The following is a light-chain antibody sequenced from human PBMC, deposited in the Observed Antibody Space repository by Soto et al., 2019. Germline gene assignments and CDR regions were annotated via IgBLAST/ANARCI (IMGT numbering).Light chain of an antibody. CDR2: DAS. J-gene: IGKJ5*01. V-gene: IGKV3-11*01. Sequence: EIVLTQSPATLSLSPGERATLSCRASQSVSSYLAWYQQKPGQAPRLLIYDASNRATGIPARFSGSGSGTDFTLNISSLEPGDFAVYYCQQRSNWPITFGQGTRLEIK. CDR3: QQRSNWPIT. CDR1: QSVSSY.